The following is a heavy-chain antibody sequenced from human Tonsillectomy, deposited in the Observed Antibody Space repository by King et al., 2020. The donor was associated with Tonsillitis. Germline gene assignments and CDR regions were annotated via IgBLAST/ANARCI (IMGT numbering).Heavy chain of an antibody. Sequence: VQLVESGGGGVQAGRSLGLSFAASGFTFSTYAMHWVPQAPGQGLEGVAVMSYDGSYKYYTDSVKGRFTISRDNSMNTLYLQMNSLRAEDTAVYYCASVGQGSPHWGQGTLVTVSS. CDR1: GFTFSTYA. J-gene: IGHJ4*02. CDR2: MSYDGSYK. V-gene: IGHV3-30*10. D-gene: IGHD1-26*01. CDR3: ASVGQGSPH.